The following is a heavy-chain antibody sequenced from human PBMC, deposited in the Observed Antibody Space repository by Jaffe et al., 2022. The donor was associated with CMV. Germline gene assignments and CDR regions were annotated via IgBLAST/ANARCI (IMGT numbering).Heavy chain of an antibody. CDR1: GFTFSSYA. J-gene: IGHJ2*01. D-gene: IGHD6-6*01. V-gene: IGHV3-23*01. Sequence: EVQLLESGGGLVQPGGSLRLSCAASGFTFSSYAMSWVRQAPGKGLEWVSAISGSGGSTYYADSVKGRFTISRDNSKNTLYLQMNSLRAEDTAVYYCAKAEYSSSSEYWYFDLWGRGTLVTVSS. CDR2: ISGSGGST. CDR3: AKAEYSSSSEYWYFDL.